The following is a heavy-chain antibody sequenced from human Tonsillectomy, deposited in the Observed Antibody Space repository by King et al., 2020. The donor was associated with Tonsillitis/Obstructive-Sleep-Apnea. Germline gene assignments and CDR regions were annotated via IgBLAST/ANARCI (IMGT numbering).Heavy chain of an antibody. CDR3: ARDSLGYCSSVSCPEARFDP. V-gene: IGHV4-31*03. J-gene: IGHJ5*02. Sequence: VQLQESGPGLVKPSQTLSLTCTVSGGSISSINYYWSWIRQRPGKDLEWIGYIYYSGATYYNQSLESRLTISVDTSKNQFSLRLSSVTAADAAIYYCARDSLGYCSSVSCPEARFDPWGQGILVTVSS. CDR2: IYYSGAT. CDR1: GGSISSINYY. D-gene: IGHD2-15*01.